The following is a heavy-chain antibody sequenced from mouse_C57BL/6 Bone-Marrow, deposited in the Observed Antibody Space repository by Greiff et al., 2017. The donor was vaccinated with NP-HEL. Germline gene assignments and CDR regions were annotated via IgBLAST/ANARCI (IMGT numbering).Heavy chain of an antibody. CDR2: IYPRSGNT. J-gene: IGHJ4*01. V-gene: IGHV1-81*01. D-gene: IGHD2-4*01. CDR1: GYTFTSYG. CDR3: ATIDYDDEGGDCYAMDY. Sequence: QVQLKESGAELARPGASVKLSCKASGYTFTSYGISWVKQRTGQGLEWIGEIYPRSGNTYYNEKFKGKATLTADKSSSTAYMELRSLTSEDSAVYFCATIDYDDEGGDCYAMDYWGQGTSVTVSS.